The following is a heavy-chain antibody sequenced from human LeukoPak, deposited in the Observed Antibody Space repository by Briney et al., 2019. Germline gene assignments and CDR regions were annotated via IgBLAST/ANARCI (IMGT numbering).Heavy chain of an antibody. J-gene: IGHJ4*02. Sequence: SETLSLTCTVSGGSISSYYWSLIRQPPGKGLEWIGYIYYSGSTNYNPSLKSRVTISVDTSKNQFSLKLSSVTAADTAVYYCARDGNYGGDFDYWGQGTLVTVSS. V-gene: IGHV4-59*01. CDR3: ARDGNYGGDFDY. CDR2: IYYSGST. CDR1: GGSISSYY. D-gene: IGHD4-23*01.